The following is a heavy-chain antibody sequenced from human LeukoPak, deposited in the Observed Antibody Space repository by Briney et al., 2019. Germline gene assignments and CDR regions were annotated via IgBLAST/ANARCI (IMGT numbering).Heavy chain of an antibody. CDR2: IYHSGNS. CDR3: ARVACSSTSCYYPMAAFDI. V-gene: IGHV4-4*02. D-gene: IGHD2-2*01. J-gene: IGHJ3*02. CDR1: GGSISSSNW. Sequence: SETLSLTCAVSGGSISSSNWWSWVRQPPGKGLEWIGEIYHSGNSNYNPSLKSRITISVDTSKNQFSLRLSSVTAADTAVYYCARVACSSTSCYYPMAAFDIWGQGTMVPVSS.